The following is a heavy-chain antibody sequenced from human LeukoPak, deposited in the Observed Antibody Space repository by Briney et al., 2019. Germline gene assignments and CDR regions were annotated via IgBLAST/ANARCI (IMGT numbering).Heavy chain of an antibody. V-gene: IGHV1-18*01. J-gene: IGHJ4*02. D-gene: IGHD6-13*01. CDR2: ISTYSGNT. CDR1: GYTFTSYG. Sequence: ASVKVSCKASGYTFTSYGISWVRQAPGQGLEWIGWISTYSGNTNYAQRLQGRVTMTTDTSTSTAYMELRSLRSDDTAVYYSASGQQQLVNYFDYWGQGTPVTVSS. CDR3: ASGQQQLVNYFDY.